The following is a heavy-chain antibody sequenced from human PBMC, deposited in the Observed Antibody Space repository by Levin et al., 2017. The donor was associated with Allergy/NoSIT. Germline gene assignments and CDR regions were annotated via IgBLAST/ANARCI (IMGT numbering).Heavy chain of an antibody. CDR1: GFPFSSSA. CDR2: ISSSGGST. Sequence: TGGSLRLSCAASGFPFSSSAMTWVRQTPGKGLKWVSGISSSGGSTSYAESVKGRFTISRDNSRNTLYLQMNSLRAEDTAVYYCAKRDYDFVWGSPGGYWGQGILVTVSS. D-gene: IGHD3-16*01. CDR3: AKRDYDFVWGSPGGY. J-gene: IGHJ4*02. V-gene: IGHV3-23*01.